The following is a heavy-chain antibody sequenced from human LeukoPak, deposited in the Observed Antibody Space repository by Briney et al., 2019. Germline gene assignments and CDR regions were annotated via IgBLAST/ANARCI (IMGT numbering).Heavy chain of an antibody. Sequence: SSETLSLTCTVSGASISRHHWSWIRQSPGKGLEWIGYIYNSGSTNHNPSLKSRVTLSVYTSKNQFSLKLNSVTAGDTAVYYCAREYYYGSGSAPFFDFWGLGTLVTVSA. V-gene: IGHV4-59*11. CDR1: GASISRHH. CDR3: AREYYYGSGSAPFFDF. CDR2: IYNSGST. J-gene: IGHJ4*02. D-gene: IGHD3-10*01.